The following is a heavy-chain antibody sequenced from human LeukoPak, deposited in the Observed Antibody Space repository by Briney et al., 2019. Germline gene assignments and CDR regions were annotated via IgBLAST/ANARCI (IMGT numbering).Heavy chain of an antibody. Sequence: PGGSLRLSCGVSGFSVSNNHMSWVRQAPGKGLEWIAFIRGRSDTTYYADSVKGRFTISRDNSKNTLYLQMNSLRAEDTAVYYCAKDADPWGQGTLVTVSS. CDR1: GFSVSNNH. V-gene: IGHV3-66*03. CDR2: IRGRSDTT. CDR3: AKDADP. J-gene: IGHJ5*02.